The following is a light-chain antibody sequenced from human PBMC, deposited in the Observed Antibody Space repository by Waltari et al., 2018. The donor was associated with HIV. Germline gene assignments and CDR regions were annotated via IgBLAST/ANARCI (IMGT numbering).Light chain of an antibody. V-gene: IGLV3-25*03. CDR1: SLSKQY. Sequence: SSDLTQPPSVSASPGQTATTTCSGDSLSKQYTPWYKQRPGQAPVLLISKDNKRPSGIPERFSGSTSGTTVTLAISRVQPDDEADYYCQSSDTSGTSVIFGGGTKLTVL. CDR2: KDN. J-gene: IGLJ2*01. CDR3: QSSDTSGTSVI.